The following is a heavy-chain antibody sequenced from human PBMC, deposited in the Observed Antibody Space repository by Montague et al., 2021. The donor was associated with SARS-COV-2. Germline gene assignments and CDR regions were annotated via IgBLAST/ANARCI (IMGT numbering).Heavy chain of an antibody. J-gene: IGHJ6*02. D-gene: IGHD3-10*01. CDR2: IYYSGST. Sequence: SETLSLTCTVSIGSISSYYWSWIRQPPGKGLEWIGNIYYSGSTNYNPSLKSRVTISVDTSKNQFSLKLSSVTAADTAVYYCARSVVSESRRKGLSGVSSVGSFSMDVWGQGTTVTVSS. V-gene: IGHV4-59*01. CDR1: IGSISSYY. CDR3: ARSVVSESRRKGLSGVSSVGSFSMDV.